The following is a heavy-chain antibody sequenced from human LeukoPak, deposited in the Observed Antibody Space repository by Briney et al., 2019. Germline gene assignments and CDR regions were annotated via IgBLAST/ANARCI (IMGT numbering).Heavy chain of an antibody. CDR3: AREPTSGREPTSGRPLDY. D-gene: IGHD5-12*01. V-gene: IGHV4-4*07. Sequence: SETLSLTCTVSGGSISGYFWSWIRQPAGKGLEWIGRIYSSGSNNYNPSLKSRVTMSLDTSKNHLSLNLSSVTAADTAVYYCAREPTSGREPTSGRPLDYWGQGTLVTVSA. CDR2: IYSSGSN. CDR1: GGSISGYF. J-gene: IGHJ4*02.